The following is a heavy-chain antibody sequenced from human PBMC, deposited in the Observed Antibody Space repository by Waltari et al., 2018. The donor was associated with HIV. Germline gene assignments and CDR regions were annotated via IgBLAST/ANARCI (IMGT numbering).Heavy chain of an antibody. J-gene: IGHJ6*02. V-gene: IGHV4-34*01. CDR1: GGSISGYY. Sequence: QVQVQQWGAGLLKPSETLSLRCAVYGGSISGYYWSWIRQPPGKGLEWIGEVNHSGSTNYNPSLESRVTISVDTSKNQFSLKLTSVTAADTAVYYFARGGYYDSSGYYFLGGIDVWCQGTTVTVSS. D-gene: IGHD3-22*01. CDR3: ARGGYYDSSGYYFLGGIDV. CDR2: VNHSGST.